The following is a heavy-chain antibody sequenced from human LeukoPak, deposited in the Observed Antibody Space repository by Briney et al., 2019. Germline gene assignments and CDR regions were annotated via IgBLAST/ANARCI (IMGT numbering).Heavy chain of an antibody. J-gene: IGHJ6*03. D-gene: IGHD1-14*01. V-gene: IGHV4-4*07. CDR2: IYTSGST. CDR1: GASISSYY. CDR3: ATQLAHSEPPYYYYYCYMDV. Sequence: PSETLSLTCTVSGASISSYYWNWIRQPAGEGLEWIGRIYTSGSTNYNPSLKSRVTMSVDTSKKQFSLKLRSVTAADTAVYYCATQLAHSEPPYYYYYCYMDVWGKGTTVTVS.